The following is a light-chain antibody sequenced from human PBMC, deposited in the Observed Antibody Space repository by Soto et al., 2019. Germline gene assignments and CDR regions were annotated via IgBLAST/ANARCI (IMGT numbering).Light chain of an antibody. V-gene: IGLV2-23*01. CDR1: LSGVDTYSF. CDR3: CLYARGGVV. J-gene: IGLJ3*02. Sequence: QSALTQPASVSGSPGQSIGISCTGTLSGVDTYSFVSWYQHHPGAAPQLIIFEGNKRPSGVSDRFSGSRSGETASLTISGLQADDEADYYCCLYARGGVVFGGGTKLTVL. CDR2: EGN.